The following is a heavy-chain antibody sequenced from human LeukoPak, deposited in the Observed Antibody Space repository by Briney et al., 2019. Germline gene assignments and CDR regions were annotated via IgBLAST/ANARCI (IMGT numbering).Heavy chain of an antibody. D-gene: IGHD5-12*01. CDR2: INPNSGGT. V-gene: IGHV1-2*02. Sequence: APVKVSCKASGYTFTGYYMHWVRQAPGQGLEWMGWINPNSGGTNYAQKFQGRATMTRDTSISTAYMELSRLRSDDTAVYYCARVDIVAYYYYGMDVWGQGTTVTVSS. J-gene: IGHJ6*02. CDR1: GYTFTGYY. CDR3: ARVDIVAYYYYGMDV.